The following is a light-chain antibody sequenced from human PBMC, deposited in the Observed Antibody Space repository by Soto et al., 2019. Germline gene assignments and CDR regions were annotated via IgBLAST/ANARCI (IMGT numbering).Light chain of an antibody. CDR1: QSVSKY. CDR2: AAS. CDR3: QQSYTTPGT. Sequence: DIQMTQSPSSLSASVGDRVTITCRASQSVSKYLNWYQQKPGKAPKLLIYAASSLHSGVPSRFSGSGSGTNFTLTITSLQPEDFASYYCQQSYTTPGTFGQGTMVEIK. V-gene: IGKV1-39*01. J-gene: IGKJ1*01.